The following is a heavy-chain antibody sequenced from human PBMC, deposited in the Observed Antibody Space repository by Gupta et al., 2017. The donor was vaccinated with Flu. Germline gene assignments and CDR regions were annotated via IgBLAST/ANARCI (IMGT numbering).Heavy chain of an antibody. CDR3: ARGLIAPIAARLVDYYYMDV. D-gene: IGHD6-6*01. J-gene: IGHJ6*03. Sequence: QVQLQQWGAGLLKPSETLSLTCAVYGGSFSGYYWSWLRQPPGKGLEWIGEIKHSGSTNYNPSLKSRVTISVDTSKNQFSLKLSSVTAADTAVYYCARGLIAPIAARLVDYYYMDVWGKGTTVTVSS. CDR2: IKHSGST. V-gene: IGHV4-34*01. CDR1: GGSFSGYY.